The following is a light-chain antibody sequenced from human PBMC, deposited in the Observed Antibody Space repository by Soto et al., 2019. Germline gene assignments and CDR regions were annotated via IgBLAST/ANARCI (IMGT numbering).Light chain of an antibody. Sequence: DIQMTQSPSSVSASVGDRVTITCRASQSISNWLAWYQQKPGTVPKLLIYAASSSQSGVPSRFSGSGAGTEFTLTITSLQPEDFGTYYCLQGGSLPITFGQGTRLEIK. CDR2: AAS. V-gene: IGKV1-12*01. CDR3: LQGGSLPIT. CDR1: QSISNW. J-gene: IGKJ5*01.